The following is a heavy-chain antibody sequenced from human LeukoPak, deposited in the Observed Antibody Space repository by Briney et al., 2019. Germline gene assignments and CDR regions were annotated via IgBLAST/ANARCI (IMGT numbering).Heavy chain of an antibody. J-gene: IGHJ5*02. CDR3: ARGPLRSGYYRPNWFDP. CDR2: INHSGST. V-gene: IGHV4-34*01. Sequence: SETQSLTCAVYGGSFSGYYWSRIRQPPGKGLEWIGEINHSGSTNYNPSLKSRVTISVDTSKNRFSLKLSSVTAADTAVYYCARGPLRSGYYRPNWFDPWGQGTLVTVSS. D-gene: IGHD3-3*01. CDR1: GGSFSGYY.